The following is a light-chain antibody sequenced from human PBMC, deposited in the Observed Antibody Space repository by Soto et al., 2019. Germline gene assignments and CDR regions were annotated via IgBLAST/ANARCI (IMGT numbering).Light chain of an antibody. V-gene: IGKV3-20*01. J-gene: IGKJ1*01. Sequence: IGLKQSPGTLSLYPGERATLSCRASQSVTSNFLAWYRQKPGQAPRLLIYGASSRATGIPDRFSGSGSGTDFTLIISRLEPEDFAVYYCQVYGRAPWTFGQGTKVDIK. CDR3: QVYGRAPWT. CDR2: GAS. CDR1: QSVTSNF.